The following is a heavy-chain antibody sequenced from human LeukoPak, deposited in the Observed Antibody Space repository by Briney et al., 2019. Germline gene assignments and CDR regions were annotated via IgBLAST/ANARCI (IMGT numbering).Heavy chain of an antibody. CDR1: GFTFTSHV. CDR2: ISMNVQTT. V-gene: IGHV3-64D*06. CDR3: VREGRGQRTNFDY. D-gene: IGHD2-8*01. Sequence: GGSLRLSCSASGFTFTSHVMHWVRQAPGNGLKYVSVISMNVQTTYYEGSVKGRFTISRDRSKNTEYIQMNSLNAEDTDVSYCVREGRGQRTNFDYWGQGTLVSVSS. J-gene: IGHJ4*02.